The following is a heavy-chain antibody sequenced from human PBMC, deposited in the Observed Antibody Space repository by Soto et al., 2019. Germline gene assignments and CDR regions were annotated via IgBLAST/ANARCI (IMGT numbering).Heavy chain of an antibody. CDR3: ARDREAGYNLNYGMDV. Sequence: SETPSLTCRVSGADINNYSWRWIRQPAGKGLEWIGRIYSSASINYNPSLRGRVTLSVDTSTNQVSLKLASVTAADTAVYYCARDREAGYNLNYGMDVWGQGTTVTVSS. V-gene: IGHV4-4*07. CDR1: GADINNYS. D-gene: IGHD1-1*01. J-gene: IGHJ6*02. CDR2: IYSSASI.